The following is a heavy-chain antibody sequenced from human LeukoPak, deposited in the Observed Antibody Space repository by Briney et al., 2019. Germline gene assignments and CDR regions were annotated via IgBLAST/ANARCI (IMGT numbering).Heavy chain of an antibody. Sequence: PGGSLRLSCAASGFTFSSYDMHWVRQAPGKGLEWVAFIRFDGSKKYYADAVKGRFTISRDNSKNTLYLQMNSLRAEDTAVYYCAKAKVSGSYSPSYYYMDVWGKGTTVTVSS. CDR1: GFTFSSYD. V-gene: IGHV3-30*02. CDR3: AKAKVSGSYSPSYYYMDV. D-gene: IGHD1-26*01. J-gene: IGHJ6*03. CDR2: IRFDGSKK.